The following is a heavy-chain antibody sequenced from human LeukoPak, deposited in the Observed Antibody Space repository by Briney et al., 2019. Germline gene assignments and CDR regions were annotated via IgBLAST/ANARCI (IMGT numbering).Heavy chain of an antibody. D-gene: IGHD4-17*01. J-gene: IGHJ5*02. CDR2: IYYSGST. CDR1: GGSISSGDYY. Sequence: SRTLSLTCTVSGGSISSGDYYWSWIRQPPGKGLEWIGYIYYSGSTYYNPSLKSRVTISVDTSKNQFSLKLSSVTAADTAVYYCARVVTTVTGFDPWGQGTLVTVSS. CDR3: ARVVTTVTGFDP. V-gene: IGHV4-30-4*01.